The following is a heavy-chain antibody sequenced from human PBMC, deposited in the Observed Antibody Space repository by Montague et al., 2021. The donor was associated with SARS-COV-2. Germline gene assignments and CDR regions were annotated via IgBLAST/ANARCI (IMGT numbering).Heavy chain of an antibody. CDR1: GGSFSGYY. CDR3: ARVRAVPAAMRIFSLGRSYYGMDV. V-gene: IGHV4-34*01. Sequence: SETLSLTCAVYGGSFSGYYWSWIRQPPGKGLEWIGEINHNGSTNYNPSLKSRVTISVDTSKNQFSLKLSSVTAADTAVYYCARVRAVPAAMRIFSLGRSYYGMDVWGQGTTVTVSS. D-gene: IGHD2-2*01. J-gene: IGHJ6*02. CDR2: INHNGST.